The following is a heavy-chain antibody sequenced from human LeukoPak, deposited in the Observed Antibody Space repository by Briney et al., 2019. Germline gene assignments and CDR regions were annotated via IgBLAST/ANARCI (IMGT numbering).Heavy chain of an antibody. J-gene: IGHJ4*02. Sequence: PSETLSLTCTISGGSVSDYYWSWIRQSPGKGLEWIGYIYYTGSTTYNPSLKSRVTISADTSKNQFSLRLSSVTAADTAVYYCASRKLGNDYWGQGTLVTVSS. V-gene: IGHV4-59*02. CDR1: GGSVSDYY. CDR2: IYYTGST. CDR3: ASRKLGNDY. D-gene: IGHD7-27*01.